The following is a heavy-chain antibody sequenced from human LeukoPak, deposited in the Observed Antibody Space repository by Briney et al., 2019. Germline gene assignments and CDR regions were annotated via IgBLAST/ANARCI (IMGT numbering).Heavy chain of an antibody. D-gene: IGHD6-13*01. V-gene: IGHV1-46*03. Sequence: ASVKVSCKASGYTFTSYYMHWVRQAPGQGLEWMGIINPSGGSTSYAQKFQGRVTMTRDTSTSTVYMELSSLRSEDTAVYYCARHLVIAAAGTLSWFDPWGQGTLVTVSS. J-gene: IGHJ5*02. CDR2: INPSGGST. CDR1: GYTFTSYY. CDR3: ARHLVIAAAGTLSWFDP.